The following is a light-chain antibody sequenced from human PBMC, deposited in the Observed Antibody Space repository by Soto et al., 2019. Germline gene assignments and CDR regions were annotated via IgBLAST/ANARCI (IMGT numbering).Light chain of an antibody. CDR3: HQSSHSPTT. V-gene: IGKV3-20*01. CDR2: ATS. Sequence: EVVLTQSPGTLSLSPGESATLSCRASHRVSTNYLAWYQQKPGQAPSLVIYATSTRASGIPDRFSGRGSGTYFTLTITRVEPEDFALYYCHQSSHSPTTFGRGTRLELK. CDR1: HRVSTNY. J-gene: IGKJ2*01.